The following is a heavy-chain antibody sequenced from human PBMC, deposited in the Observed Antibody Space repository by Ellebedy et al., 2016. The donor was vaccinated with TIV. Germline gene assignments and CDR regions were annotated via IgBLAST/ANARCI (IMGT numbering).Heavy chain of an antibody. D-gene: IGHD3-3*01. CDR1: GFTFSSYW. Sequence: GESLKISXAASGFTFSSYWMHWVRQAPGKGLEWVSSISSSSSTIYYADSVKGRFTISRDNTKNSLYLQMNSLRDEDTAVYYCARRRDFWDLLHYYYGMDVWGQGTSVTVSS. J-gene: IGHJ6*02. CDR3: ARRRDFWDLLHYYYGMDV. CDR2: ISSSSSTI. V-gene: IGHV3-48*02.